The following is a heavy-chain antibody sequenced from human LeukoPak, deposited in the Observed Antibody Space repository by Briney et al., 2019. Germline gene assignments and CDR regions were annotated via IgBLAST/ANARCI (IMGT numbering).Heavy chain of an antibody. CDR2: INWKGGST. CDR1: VFTFDDYG. Sequence: PGGSLRLSCAASVFTFDDYGMSWVRQAPGKGLEWVSGINWKGGSTGYADSVKGRFTISRDNAKNSLYLQMNSLRAEDTALYHCASSCSSTSCYGRDVWGKGTSVTVSS. CDR3: ASSCSSTSCYGRDV. D-gene: IGHD2-2*01. V-gene: IGHV3-20*01. J-gene: IGHJ6*04.